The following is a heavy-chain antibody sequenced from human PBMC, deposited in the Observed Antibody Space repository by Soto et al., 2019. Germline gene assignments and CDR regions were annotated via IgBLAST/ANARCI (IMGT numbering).Heavy chain of an antibody. CDR1: GGSISSYY. D-gene: IGHD3-22*01. J-gene: IGHJ4*02. Sequence: SETLSLTCTVSGGSISSYYWSWIRQPPGKGLEWIGYIYYSGSTNYNPSLKSRVTISVDTSRNQFSLKLSSVTAADTAVYYCARGGDYYDSSGYLYYWGQGTLVTVSS. CDR3: ARGGDYYDSSGYLYY. CDR2: IYYSGST. V-gene: IGHV4-59*01.